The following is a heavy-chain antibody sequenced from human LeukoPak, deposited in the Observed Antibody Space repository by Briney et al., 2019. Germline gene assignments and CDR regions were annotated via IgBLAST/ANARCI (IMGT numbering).Heavy chain of an antibody. CDR3: ARDRAAAMEYYYMDV. D-gene: IGHD2-2*01. V-gene: IGHV3-33*08. CDR2: VWYDGSNK. Sequence: GGSLRLSCAASGFTFSSYGMHWVRQAPGEGLEWVAVVWYDGSNKNYAGSVKGRFTISRDNSKNTLYLQMNSLRAEDTAVYYCARDRAAAMEYYYMDVWGKGTTVTVSS. J-gene: IGHJ6*03. CDR1: GFTFSSYG.